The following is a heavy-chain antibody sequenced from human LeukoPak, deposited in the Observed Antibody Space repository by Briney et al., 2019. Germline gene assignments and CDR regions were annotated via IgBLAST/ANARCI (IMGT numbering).Heavy chain of an antibody. CDR1: GYTFTSYD. CDR3: ARSGYSSSSHIYY. D-gene: IGHD6-6*01. CDR2: INPNSGGT. Sequence: GASVKVSCKASGYTFTSYDINWVRQAPGQGLEWMGWINPNSGGTNYAQKFQGRVTMTRDTSISTAYMELSRLTSDDTALYYCARSGYSSSSHIYYWGQGTLVTVSS. J-gene: IGHJ4*02. V-gene: IGHV1-2*02.